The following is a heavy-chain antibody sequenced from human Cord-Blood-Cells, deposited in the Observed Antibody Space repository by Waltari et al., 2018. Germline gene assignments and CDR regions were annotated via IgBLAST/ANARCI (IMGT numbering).Heavy chain of an antibody. CDR2: INAGNGNK. Sequence: QVQLVQSGAEVKKPGASVKVSCKASGYTFTSYAMHWVRQAPGQRLEWMGWINAGNGNKKYSRKFQGRVTITRDTSASTAYMELSSLRSEDTAVYYGARYEYSSSYYYYYMDVWGKGTTVTVSS. V-gene: IGHV1-3*01. D-gene: IGHD6-6*01. CDR3: ARYEYSSSYYYYYMDV. J-gene: IGHJ6*03. CDR1: GYTFTSYA.